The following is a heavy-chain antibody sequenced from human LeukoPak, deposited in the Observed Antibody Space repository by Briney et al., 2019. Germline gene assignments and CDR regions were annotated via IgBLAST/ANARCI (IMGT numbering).Heavy chain of an antibody. V-gene: IGHV3-7*03. Sequence: GGSLRLSCAVSGFTFSSFWMSWVRQAPGKGLAWVANIKQDGSEKYFVDPVKGRFTISRDNAKSSLYLQMSSLRAEDTAVYYCARGGSRHPSPEDYWGRGTLVTVSS. CDR1: GFTFSSFW. J-gene: IGHJ4*02. D-gene: IGHD1-1*01. CDR3: ARGGSRHPSPEDY. CDR2: IKQDGSEK.